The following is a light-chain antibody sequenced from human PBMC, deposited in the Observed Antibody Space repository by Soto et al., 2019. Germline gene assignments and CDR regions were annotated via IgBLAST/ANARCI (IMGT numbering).Light chain of an antibody. Sequence: DIPMTQSPSTLYASVGDRVTITCRASQTISNWLAWYQQKPGQATKLLIYDAYSLESGVPSRFSGSASGTEFTLTISSLQPDDVATYYCQQYNSYQYTFGQWTNLQI. CDR3: QQYNSYQYT. J-gene: IGKJ2*01. V-gene: IGKV1-5*01. CDR1: QTISNW. CDR2: DAY.